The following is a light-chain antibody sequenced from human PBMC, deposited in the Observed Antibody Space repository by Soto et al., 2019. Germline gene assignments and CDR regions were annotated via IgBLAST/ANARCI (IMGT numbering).Light chain of an antibody. CDR3: SSYTSSSTLVV. Sequence: QSALTQPPSASGSPGQSVTISYTGSSSDIGGYDFVSWYQQHPGKVPKLLIYEVTKRPSGVPDRFSGSKSGNTASLTISGLQAEDEADYYCSSYTSSSTLVVFGGGTKLTVL. CDR1: SSDIGGYDF. J-gene: IGLJ2*01. V-gene: IGLV2-18*02. CDR2: EVT.